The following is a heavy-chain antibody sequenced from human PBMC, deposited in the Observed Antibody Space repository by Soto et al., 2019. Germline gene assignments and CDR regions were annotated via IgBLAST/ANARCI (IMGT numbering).Heavy chain of an antibody. Sequence: SETLSLTCTVSGGSISSYYWSWIRQPPGKGLEWIGYIYYSGSTNYNPSLKSRVTISVDTSKNQFSLKLSSVTAADTAVYYCAGGSWFDPWGQGTLVTVSS. J-gene: IGHJ5*02. CDR2: IYYSGST. V-gene: IGHV4-59*01. CDR3: AGGSWFDP. CDR1: GGSISSYY. D-gene: IGHD3-16*01.